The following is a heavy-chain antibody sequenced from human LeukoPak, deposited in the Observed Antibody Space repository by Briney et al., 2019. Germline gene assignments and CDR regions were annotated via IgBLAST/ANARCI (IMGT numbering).Heavy chain of an antibody. D-gene: IGHD3-22*01. J-gene: IGHJ4*02. CDR1: GGSFSGYY. CDR2: INHSGST. CDR3: ARGRSYYYDSSGYSDY. V-gene: IGHV4-34*01. Sequence: SETLSLTCAVYGGSFSGYYWSWIRQPPGKGLEWIGEINHSGSTNYNPSLKSRVTISVDTSKNQFSLKLSSVTAADTAVYYCARGRSYYYDSSGYSDYWGQGTLVTVS.